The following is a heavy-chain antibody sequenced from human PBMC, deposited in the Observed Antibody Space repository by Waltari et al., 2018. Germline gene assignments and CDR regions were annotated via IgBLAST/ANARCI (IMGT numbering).Heavy chain of an antibody. V-gene: IGHV4-34*01. J-gene: IGHJ4*02. Sequence: QVQLQQWGAGLLKPSETLSLTCAVYGGSFSGYYWSWIRQPPGKGLEWIGEINHSGRTNYNPSLKSRVTISVDTSKNQFSLKLSSVTAADTAVYYCARGRVWFGELLDYWGQGTLVTVSS. CDR1: GGSFSGYY. D-gene: IGHD3-10*01. CDR3: ARGRVWFGELLDY. CDR2: INHSGRT.